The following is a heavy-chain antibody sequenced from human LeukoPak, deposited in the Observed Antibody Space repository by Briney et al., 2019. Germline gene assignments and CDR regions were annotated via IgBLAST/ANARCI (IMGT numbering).Heavy chain of an antibody. Sequence: GASVKVSCKASGYTFTSYGISWVRQAPGQGLEWMGWISAYNGNTNYAQKPQGRVTMTTDTSTSTDYMELRRLRYDDTAVYYCARTVVRGVINLYYMDVWGKGTTVTISS. J-gene: IGHJ6*03. CDR2: ISAYNGNT. V-gene: IGHV1-18*01. D-gene: IGHD3-10*01. CDR3: ARTVVRGVINLYYMDV. CDR1: GYTFTSYG.